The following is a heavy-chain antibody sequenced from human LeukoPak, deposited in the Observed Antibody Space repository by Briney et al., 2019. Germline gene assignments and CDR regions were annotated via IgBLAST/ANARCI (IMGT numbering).Heavy chain of an antibody. CDR1: GGSISSYY. D-gene: IGHD2-15*01. Sequence: PSEILSLTCTVSGGSISSYYWTWIRQPPGKGLEWIGYIYYSGNTNYNPSLKTRVTISVDTSKNQFSLRLNSVTAADTAIYYCAKSISGGTWNWFDPWGQGTLVTVSS. V-gene: IGHV4-59*01. J-gene: IGHJ5*02. CDR2: IYYSGNT. CDR3: AKSISGGTWNWFDP.